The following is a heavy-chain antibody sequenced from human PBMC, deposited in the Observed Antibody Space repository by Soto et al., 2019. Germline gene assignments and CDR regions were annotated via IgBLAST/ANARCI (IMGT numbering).Heavy chain of an antibody. J-gene: IGHJ1*01. V-gene: IGHV1-69*02. D-gene: IGHD2-2*01. CDR3: ASPRQDIVVVPAAGAEYFQH. CDR1: GGTFSSYT. CDR2: IIPILGIA. Sequence: QVQLVQSGAEVKKPGSSVKVSCKASGGTFSSYTISWVRQAPGQGLEWMGRIIPILGIANYAQKFQGRVTMTADKSTSTAYMELSSLRAEDTAVYYCASPRQDIVVVPAAGAEYFQHWGQGTPVTVSS.